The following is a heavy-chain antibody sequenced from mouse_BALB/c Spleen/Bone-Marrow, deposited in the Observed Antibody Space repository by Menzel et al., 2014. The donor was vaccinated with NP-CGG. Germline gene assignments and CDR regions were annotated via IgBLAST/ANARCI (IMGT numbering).Heavy chain of an antibody. CDR2: IYPGDGDT. Sequence: VMLVESGAELARPGASVKLSCKAAGYTFTSYWMQWVKQRPGQGLEWIGAIYPGDGDTRYSQKFKEKATLTADKSSSTAYIQLSSLASEDSAVYYCARRGSDYENAMDYWGQGTSVIVSS. CDR1: GYTFTSYW. CDR3: ARRGSDYENAMDY. D-gene: IGHD2-4*01. V-gene: IGHV1-87*01. J-gene: IGHJ4*01.